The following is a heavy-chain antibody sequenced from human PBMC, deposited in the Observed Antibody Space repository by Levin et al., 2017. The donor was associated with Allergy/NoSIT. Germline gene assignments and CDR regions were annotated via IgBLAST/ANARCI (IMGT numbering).Heavy chain of an antibody. V-gene: IGHV4-39*01. Sequence: KSSETLSLTCTVSGASIGSRAFYWGWIRQPPGKGLEWVASIYYSGSTYYNPSLKSRVTVSVDTSKNQFSLKLTSVTAADTAIYYCARQFAPSSNWDFDYWGPGTLVTVSS. CDR2: IYYSGST. CDR3: ARQFAPSSNWDFDY. D-gene: IGHD2-2*01. J-gene: IGHJ4*02. CDR1: GASIGSRAFY.